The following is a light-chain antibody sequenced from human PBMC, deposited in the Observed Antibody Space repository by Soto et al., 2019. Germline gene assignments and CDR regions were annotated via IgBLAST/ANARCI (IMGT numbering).Light chain of an antibody. CDR1: QSVSSNF. CDR3: QQYGSSPRT. V-gene: IGKV3-20*01. J-gene: IGKJ1*01. Sequence: EIVLTQSPGTLSLSPGERATLACRASQSVSSNFLAWYQQKPGQAPRLLIYGASNRATGFPDRFSGSGSGTDFTLTITRLEPEYFAVYFCQQYGSSPRTFGQGTKVEIK. CDR2: GAS.